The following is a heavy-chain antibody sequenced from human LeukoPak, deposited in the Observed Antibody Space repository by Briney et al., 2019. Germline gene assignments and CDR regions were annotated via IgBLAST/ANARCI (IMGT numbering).Heavy chain of an antibody. V-gene: IGHV3-23*01. CDR2: ISGSGGST. CDR3: ALPPYCGGDCYSEDDY. J-gene: IGHJ4*02. CDR1: GFTFSSYA. Sequence: GGSLRLSCAASGFTFSSYAMTWVRQAPGKGLEWVSAISGSGGSTYYADSVKGRFTISRDNAKNSLYLQMNSLRAEDTAVYYCALPPYCGGDCYSEDDYWGQGTLVTVSS. D-gene: IGHD2-21*02.